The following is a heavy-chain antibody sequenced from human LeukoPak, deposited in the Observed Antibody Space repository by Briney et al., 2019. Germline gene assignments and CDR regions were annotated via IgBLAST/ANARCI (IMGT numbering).Heavy chain of an antibody. CDR3: ARAQDSSSWYLDS. CDR2: LWYDGVST. J-gene: IGHJ4*02. D-gene: IGHD6-13*01. Sequence: GGSLRLSCAASGFSISTYGMHWVRQAPGKGLDWVGVLWYDGVSTYYADSVKGRFTISRDNTKNTLYLQMNSLRAEDAAVYYCARAQDSSSWYLDSWGQGTLVTVSS. CDR1: GFSISTYG. V-gene: IGHV3-33*01.